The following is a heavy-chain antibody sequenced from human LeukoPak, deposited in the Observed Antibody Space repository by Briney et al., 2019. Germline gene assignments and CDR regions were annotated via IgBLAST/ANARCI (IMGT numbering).Heavy chain of an antibody. Sequence: GGSLRLSCAASGFTFSSYSMNWVRQAPGKGLEWVSSISSSSSYIYYADSVKGRFTISRDNAKNSLYLQMNSLRDEDTAVYYCARDLLAVTRYYYYGMDVWGQGTTVTVSS. CDR2: ISSSSSYI. J-gene: IGHJ6*02. V-gene: IGHV3-21*01. CDR1: GFTFSSYS. CDR3: ARDLLAVTRYYYYGMDV. D-gene: IGHD1-14*01.